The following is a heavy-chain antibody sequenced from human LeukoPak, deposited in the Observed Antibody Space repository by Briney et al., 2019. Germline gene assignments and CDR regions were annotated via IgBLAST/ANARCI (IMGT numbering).Heavy chain of an antibody. J-gene: IGHJ4*02. CDR1: VFTFNTFN. CDR2: ISIVGDYI. Sequence: GGSLRLSCAASVFTFNTFNMNWVRQAPGKGLEWVSSISIVGDYIYYADSVTGRFTTSRDNAKNSLSLQLNSVRVEDTAVYYCARGHYDVLAASYKWTPDYWGQGTLVTVSS. D-gene: IGHD3-9*01. V-gene: IGHV3-21*01. CDR3: ARGHYDVLAASYKWTPDY.